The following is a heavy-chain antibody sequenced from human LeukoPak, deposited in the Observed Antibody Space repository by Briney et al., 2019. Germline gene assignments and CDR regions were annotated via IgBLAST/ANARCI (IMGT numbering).Heavy chain of an antibody. J-gene: IGHJ3*02. CDR1: GFAFSSYE. CDR2: ISSSGTPI. V-gene: IGHV3-48*03. CDR3: VRIKVSAFDI. Sequence: PGGSLRLSCAASGFAFSSYEMNWVRQAPGKGMEWLSYISSSGTPIYYADSVKGRFTISRDNAKNSLYLQMNSLRAEDTSVYYCVRIKVSAFDIWGQGTMVTVSS.